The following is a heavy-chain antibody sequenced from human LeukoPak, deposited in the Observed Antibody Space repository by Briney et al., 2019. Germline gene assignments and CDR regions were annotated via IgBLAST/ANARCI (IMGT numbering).Heavy chain of an antibody. CDR3: TTEIVVVVAAASDY. D-gene: IGHD2-15*01. CDR1: GFTFSNAW. V-gene: IGHV3-15*01. J-gene: IGHJ4*02. Sequence: PGGSLRLSCAASGFTFSNAWISWVRQAPGKGLEWVGRIKSKTDGGTTDYAAPVKGRFTISRDDSKNTLYLQMNSLKTEDTAVYYCTTEIVVVVAAASDYWGQGTLATVSS. CDR2: IKSKTDGGTT.